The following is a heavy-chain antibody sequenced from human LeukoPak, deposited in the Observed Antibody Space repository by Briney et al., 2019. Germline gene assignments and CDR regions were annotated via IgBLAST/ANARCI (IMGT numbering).Heavy chain of an antibody. CDR2: LPPDELGI. Sequence: GGSLRLSCAASGFTFTNYWMHWVRQAPGMGLVWVSRLPPDELGIIYADSVKGRFTVSRDNAKNTVYLQMNNLRVDDTAMYYCVGTIASRGSEYWGQGALVTVSS. J-gene: IGHJ4*02. D-gene: IGHD6-6*01. V-gene: IGHV3-74*01. CDR1: GFTFTNYW. CDR3: VGTIASRGSEY.